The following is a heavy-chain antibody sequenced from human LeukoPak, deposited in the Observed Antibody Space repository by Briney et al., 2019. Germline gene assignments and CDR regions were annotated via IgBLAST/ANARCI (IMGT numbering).Heavy chain of an antibody. J-gene: IGHJ5*02. Sequence: PSETLSLTCTVSGYSISSGYYWGWIRQPPGKGLEWIGSIYHSGSTNYNPSLKSRVTMSVDTSKNQFSLKLSSVTAADTAVYYCARAEEWLANWFDPWGQGTLVTVSS. D-gene: IGHD6-19*01. CDR1: GYSISSGYY. CDR2: IYHSGST. CDR3: ARAEEWLANWFDP. V-gene: IGHV4-38-2*02.